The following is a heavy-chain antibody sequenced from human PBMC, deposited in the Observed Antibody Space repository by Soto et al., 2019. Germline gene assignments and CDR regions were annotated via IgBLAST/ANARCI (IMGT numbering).Heavy chain of an antibody. CDR2: IYYSGST. D-gene: IGHD4-17*01. Sequence: SETLSLTCTVSGGSISSGAYYWSWVRQPPGKGLEWIGYIYYSGSTYYNPSLKSRVTISVDTSKNQFSLKLSSVTATDTAVYYCARDNYGDTYYFAYWGQGTLVTVSS. J-gene: IGHJ4*02. CDR3: ARDNYGDTYYFAY. CDR1: GGSISSGAYY. V-gene: IGHV4-30-4*01.